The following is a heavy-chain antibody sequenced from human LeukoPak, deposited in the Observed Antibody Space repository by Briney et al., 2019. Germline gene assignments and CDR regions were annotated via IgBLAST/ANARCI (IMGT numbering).Heavy chain of an antibody. CDR3: ATPDSGTY. Sequence: GATVKISCKASGDTFTVSYIHWVQQAPGKGLEWMGRVDPGDGETIYAEKFQGRVTITADTSTDTAYMELSSLRSEDTAVYYCATPDSGTYWGQGTLVTVSS. CDR1: GDTFTVSY. V-gene: IGHV1-69-2*01. CDR2: VDPGDGET. D-gene: IGHD1-26*01. J-gene: IGHJ4*02.